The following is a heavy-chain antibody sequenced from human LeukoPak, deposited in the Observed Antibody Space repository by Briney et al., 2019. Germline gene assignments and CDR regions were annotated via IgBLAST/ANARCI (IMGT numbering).Heavy chain of an antibody. D-gene: IGHD2-15*01. V-gene: IGHV3-11*01. J-gene: IGHJ6*03. CDR2: ISRSGSTK. CDR1: GFTFSDYN. CDR3: ARVLRYCSGGNCYSGGLGYMDV. Sequence: GSLRLYCAASGFTFSDYNMRWIRQAPGKGLEWVSSISRSGSTKYYADSVKGRFTISRDDAKNSLFLQMNSLRAEDTAVYYCARVLRYCSGGNCYSGGLGYMDVWGKGTTVTISS.